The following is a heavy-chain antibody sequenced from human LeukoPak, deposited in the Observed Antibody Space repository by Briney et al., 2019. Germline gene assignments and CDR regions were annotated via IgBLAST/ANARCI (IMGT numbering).Heavy chain of an antibody. D-gene: IGHD2-2*01. CDR2: IYSGST. V-gene: IGHV4-38-2*01. CDR3: ARIYCSSTTCYPDN. J-gene: IGHJ4*02. CDR1: GYSISSGYY. Sequence: SETLSLTCAVSGYSISSGYYSGWIRQPPGKGLEWIGSIYSGSTYNNPSLKSRVTISVDTSKNQFSLKLSSVTAADTAVYYCARIYCSSTTCYPDNWGQGTLVAVSS.